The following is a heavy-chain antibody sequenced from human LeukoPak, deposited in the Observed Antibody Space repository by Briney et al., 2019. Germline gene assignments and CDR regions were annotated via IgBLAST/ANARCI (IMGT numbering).Heavy chain of an antibody. CDR3: ASQSGSYWFDP. Sequence: SETLSLTCTVSSGSISSSIHYWSWIRQPPGKGLEWIGEINHSGSTNYNPSLKSRVTISVDTSKNQFSLKLSSVTAADTAVYYCASQSGSYWFDPWGQGTLVTVSS. J-gene: IGHJ5*02. D-gene: IGHD1-26*01. CDR1: SGSISSSIHY. CDR2: INHSGST. V-gene: IGHV4-39*07.